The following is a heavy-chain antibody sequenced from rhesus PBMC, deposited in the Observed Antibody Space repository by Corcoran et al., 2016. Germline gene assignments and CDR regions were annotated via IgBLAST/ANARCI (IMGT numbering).Heavy chain of an antibody. D-gene: IGHD1-1*01. CDR3: ARDLYSWTQNNAFDF. V-gene: IGHV4S7*01. CDR2: IYSSSGNT. Sequence: QVQLQESGPGLLKPSETLSLTCAVSGGSIRGGYGWGWIRQPPGKGLEWIGSIYSSSGNTYYNPSLKSRVTISTDTSKNQFSLKLSSVTAADTAVYYCARDLYSWTQNNAFDFWGQGLRVTVSA. CDR1: GGSIRGGYG. J-gene: IGHJ3*01.